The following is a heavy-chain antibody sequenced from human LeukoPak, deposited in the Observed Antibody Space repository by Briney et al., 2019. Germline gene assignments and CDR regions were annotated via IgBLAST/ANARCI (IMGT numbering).Heavy chain of an antibody. V-gene: IGHV4-31*03. Sequence: SETLSLTCNVSGDSISSGGYYWSWIRQHPGKGLEWIGYIYYSGNTYFNPSLKSRVDISIVMSKNQFSLKLTSVTAADTAIYYCARYGDEFDYWGQGTLVTVSS. CDR3: ARYGDEFDY. CDR2: IYYSGNT. D-gene: IGHD4-17*01. J-gene: IGHJ4*02. CDR1: GDSISSGGYY.